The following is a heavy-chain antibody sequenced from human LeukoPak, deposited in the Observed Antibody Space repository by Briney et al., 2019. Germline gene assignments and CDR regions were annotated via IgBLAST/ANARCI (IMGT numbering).Heavy chain of an antibody. CDR1: GYTFTGYY. CDR2: INPNSGGT. V-gene: IGHV1-2*02. D-gene: IGHD6-13*01. CDR3: ARDAPSAAGGSYYFDY. J-gene: IGHJ4*02. Sequence: ASVKVSCTASGYTFTGYYMHWVRQAPGQGLEWMGWINPNSGGTNYAQKFQGRVTMTRDTSISTAYMELSRLRSDDTAVYYCARDAPSAAGGSYYFDYWGQGTLVTVSS.